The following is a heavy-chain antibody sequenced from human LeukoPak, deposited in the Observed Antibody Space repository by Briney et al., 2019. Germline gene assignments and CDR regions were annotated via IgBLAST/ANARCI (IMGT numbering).Heavy chain of an antibody. CDR1: GGPVSSGSYY. D-gene: IGHD4-23*01. J-gene: IGHJ4*02. V-gene: IGHV4-61*01. CDR2: IYYSGST. Sequence: SETLPLTCTVSGGPVSSGSYYWSWIRQPPGKGLEWIGYIYYSGSTNYNPSLKSRVTISVDTSKNQFSLKLSSVTAADTAVYYCARDLLNEGNHLDYWGQGTLVTVSS. CDR3: ARDLLNEGNHLDY.